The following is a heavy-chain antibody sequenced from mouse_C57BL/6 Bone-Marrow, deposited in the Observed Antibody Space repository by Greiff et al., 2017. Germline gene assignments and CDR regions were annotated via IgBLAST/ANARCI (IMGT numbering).Heavy chain of an antibody. J-gene: IGHJ1*03. V-gene: IGHV1-64*01. CDR1: GYTFTSYW. CDR3: ARLDSNYVDWYFDV. Sequence: VKLQESGAELVKPGASVKLSCKASGYTFTSYWMHWVKQRPGQGLEWIGMIHPNSGSTNYNEKFKSKATLTVDKSSSTAYMQLSSLTSEDSAVYCCARLDSNYVDWYFDVWGTGTTVTVSS. D-gene: IGHD2-5*01. CDR2: IHPNSGST.